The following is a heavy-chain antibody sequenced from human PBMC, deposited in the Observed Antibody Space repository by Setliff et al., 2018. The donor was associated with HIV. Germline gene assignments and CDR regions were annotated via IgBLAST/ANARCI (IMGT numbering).Heavy chain of an antibody. V-gene: IGHV4-39*01. CDR3: ARHPRHYNILTGYRYYYMDV. J-gene: IGHJ6*03. Sequence: PSETLSLTCAVSGVSISSSSYFWGWIRRPPGTGLDWIGSIYFSGSTYYNPSLESRVTISMDTSKNQFSLKLTSVTAADTAVYYCARHPRHYNILTGYRYYYMDVWGKGTTVTVPS. CDR2: IYFSGST. D-gene: IGHD3-9*01. CDR1: GVSISSSSYF.